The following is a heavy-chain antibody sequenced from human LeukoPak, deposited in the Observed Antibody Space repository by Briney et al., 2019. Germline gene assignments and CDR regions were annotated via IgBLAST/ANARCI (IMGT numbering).Heavy chain of an antibody. Sequence: GGSLRLSCAASGFTLSSSAMNWVRQAPGKGLEWVSSINNVASHIYYAGSVRGRFTISRDNAKNSVYLQMNSLRAEDTAVYYCASGPGGLRFLERYPNWFDPWGQGTLVTVSS. D-gene: IGHD3-3*01. V-gene: IGHV3-21*01. J-gene: IGHJ5*02. CDR1: GFTLSSSA. CDR2: INNVASHI. CDR3: ASGPGGLRFLERYPNWFDP.